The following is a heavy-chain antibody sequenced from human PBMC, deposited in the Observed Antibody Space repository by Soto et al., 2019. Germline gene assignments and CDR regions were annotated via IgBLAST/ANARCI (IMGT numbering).Heavy chain of an antibody. Sequence: QVQLVQSGAEVKKPGSSVKVSCKASGGTFSSYAISWVRQAPGQGLEWMGGIIPIFGTANYAQKFQGRVTITSDESTSTAYMELSSLISEDMAVYYCARAGGEYCGGDCYPYYYYGMDVWGQWTTVKVSS. CDR3: ARAGGEYCGGDCYPYYYYGMDV. D-gene: IGHD2-21*02. CDR1: GGTFSSYA. J-gene: IGHJ6*02. CDR2: IIPIFGTA. V-gene: IGHV1-69*01.